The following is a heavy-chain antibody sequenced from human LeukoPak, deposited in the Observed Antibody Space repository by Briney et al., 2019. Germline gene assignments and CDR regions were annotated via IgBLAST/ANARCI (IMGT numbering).Heavy chain of an antibody. Sequence: NPLETLSLTXTVSGGSISSYYRSWIRQPAGKGLEWIGRIYTSGSTNYNPSLKSRVTMSVDTSKNQFSLKLSSVTAADTAVYYCARDVRRSWFDPWGQGTLVTVSS. CDR1: GGSISSYY. J-gene: IGHJ5*02. CDR2: IYTSGST. V-gene: IGHV4-4*07. CDR3: ARDVRRSWFDP. D-gene: IGHD3-10*02.